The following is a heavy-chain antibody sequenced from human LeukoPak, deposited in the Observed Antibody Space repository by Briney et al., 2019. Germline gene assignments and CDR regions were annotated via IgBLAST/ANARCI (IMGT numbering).Heavy chain of an antibody. D-gene: IGHD5-18*01. J-gene: IGHJ4*02. V-gene: IGHV3-23*01. CDR1: GFTFSSYA. CDR2: ISGSGGST. Sequence: GGSLRLSCAASGFTFSSYAMSWVRQAPGKGLEWVSAISGSGGSTYYADSVKGRFTISRDNSKNTLYLQMNSLRAEDTAVYYRAKDCADTAMAQLFDYWGQGTLVTVSS. CDR3: AKDCADTAMAQLFDY.